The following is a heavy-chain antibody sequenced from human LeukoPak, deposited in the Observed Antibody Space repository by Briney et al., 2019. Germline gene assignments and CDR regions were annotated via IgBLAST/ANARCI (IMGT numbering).Heavy chain of an antibody. Sequence: GASVKVSCKASGYTFTSYYMHWMRQAPGQGPEWMGIINPRGGGTDYAQKFQGRVTMTSDTSTSTVYMELHSLRSEDTAVYFCARGAFYYGSETYYGMDVWGKGTTITISS. CDR1: GYTFTSYY. CDR2: INPRGGGT. V-gene: IGHV1-46*01. D-gene: IGHD3-10*01. CDR3: ARGAFYYGSETYYGMDV. J-gene: IGHJ6*04.